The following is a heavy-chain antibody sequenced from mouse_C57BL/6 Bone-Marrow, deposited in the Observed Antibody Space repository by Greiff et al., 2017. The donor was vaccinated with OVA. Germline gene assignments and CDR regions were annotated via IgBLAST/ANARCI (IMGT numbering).Heavy chain of an antibody. CDR3: NLLWYPFAY. J-gene: IGHJ3*01. D-gene: IGHD2-1*01. V-gene: IGHV1-83*01. Sequence: VQLQQSGPELVKPGASVKMSCKASGYTFTDYYMHWVKQKPGKGLEWIGEIYPGSGNTYYNEKFKGKATLTADTSSSTAYMQLSSLTSEDSAVYCCANLLWYPFAYWGQGTLVTVSA. CDR1: YTFTDYYM. CDR2: YPGSGNTY.